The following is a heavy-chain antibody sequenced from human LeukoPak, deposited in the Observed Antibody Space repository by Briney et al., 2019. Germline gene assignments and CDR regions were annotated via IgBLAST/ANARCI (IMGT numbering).Heavy chain of an antibody. D-gene: IGHD1-26*01. CDR2: INSDGSST. V-gene: IGHV3-74*01. J-gene: IGHJ3*02. CDR1: GFTFSSYW. Sequence: GGSLRLSCAASGFTFSSYWMHWVRQAPGKGLVWVSRINSDGSSTSYADSVKGRFTISRDNAKNTLYLQMNSLRAEDTAVYYCASAEWELHAFDIRGQGTMVTVSP. CDR3: ASAEWELHAFDI.